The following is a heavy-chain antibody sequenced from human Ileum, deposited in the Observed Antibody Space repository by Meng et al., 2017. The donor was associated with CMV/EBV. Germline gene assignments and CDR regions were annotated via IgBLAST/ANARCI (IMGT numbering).Heavy chain of an antibody. V-gene: IGHV4-61*02. Sequence: QVQLQQSGAGLGKPSQTLTLSCPVAGDGTSIGSYHWSGDRRPAGKTREWMSQIYTCSSTTYHPSLKSRVTISVNTTRNHFFLKLISVTAANTAMFYYSTYVAGAGGRGSWGQGTLVTVSS. D-gene: IGHD6-13*01. CDR3: STYVAGAGGRGS. J-gene: IGHJ4*02. CDR2: IYTCSST. CDR1: GDGTSIGSYH.